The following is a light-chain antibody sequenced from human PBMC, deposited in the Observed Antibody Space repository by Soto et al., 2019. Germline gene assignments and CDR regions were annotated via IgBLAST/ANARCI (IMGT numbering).Light chain of an antibody. CDR1: QGVSDF. J-gene: IGKJ5*01. V-gene: IGKV3-11*01. CDR3: QQRSNWPPN. CDR2: AAS. Sequence: EVVLTQSPDTLSLSPGERATLSCRASQGVSDFLAWYQQKPDQAPRLLIYAASKRATGIPARFTGSGSGTDFTLTISSLEPEDFAVYYCQQRSNWPPNFGQGTRLEIK.